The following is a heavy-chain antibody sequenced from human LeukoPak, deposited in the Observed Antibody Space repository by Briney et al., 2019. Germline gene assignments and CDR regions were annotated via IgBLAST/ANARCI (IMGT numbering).Heavy chain of an antibody. CDR2: INTNTGNP. D-gene: IGHD2-15*01. V-gene: IGHV7-4-1*02. J-gene: IGHJ5*02. CDR3: AWQYCSGGSCYGYP. CDR1: GYTFTSYA. Sequence: ASVKVSCKASGYTFTSYAMNWVRQAPGQGLEWMGWINTNTGNPTYAQGFTGRFVFSLDTSVGTAYLQISSLKAEDTAVYYCAWQYCSGGSCYGYPWGQGTLVTVSS.